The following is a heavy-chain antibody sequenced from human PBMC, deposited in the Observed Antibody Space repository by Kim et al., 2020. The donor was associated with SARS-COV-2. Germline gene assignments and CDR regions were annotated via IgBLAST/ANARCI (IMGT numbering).Heavy chain of an antibody. CDR2: IWYDGSSN. Sequence: GGSLRLSCAASGFIFSSYGMHWVRQAPGKGLEWVSVIWYDGSSNYYADSVMGRFIFSRVNSKNTQYLQMNSLIAEATAIYFFSEDSDSNCYYY. CDR3: SEDSDSNCYYY. V-gene: IGHV3-33*03. CDR1: GFIFSSYG. D-gene: IGHD3-22*01. J-gene: IGHJ6*01.